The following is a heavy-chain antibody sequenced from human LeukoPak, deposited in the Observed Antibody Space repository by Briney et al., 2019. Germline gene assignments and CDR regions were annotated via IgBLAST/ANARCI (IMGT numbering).Heavy chain of an antibody. CDR3: AGGLIRRTYCSGGSCRLNWFDP. CDR1: GGSFSGYY. CDR2: INHSGST. V-gene: IGHV4-34*01. J-gene: IGHJ5*02. D-gene: IGHD2-15*01. Sequence: PSETLSLTCAVYGGSFSGYYWSWIRQPPGKGLEWIGEINHSGSTNYNPSLRSRVTIPVDTSKNQFSLKLSSVTAADTAVYYCAGGLIRRTYCSGGSCRLNWFDPWGQGTLVTVSS.